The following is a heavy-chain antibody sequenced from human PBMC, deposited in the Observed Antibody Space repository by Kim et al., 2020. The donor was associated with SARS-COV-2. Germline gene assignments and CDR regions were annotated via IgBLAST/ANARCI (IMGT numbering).Heavy chain of an antibody. CDR3: TTWDTIAVAGTY. D-gene: IGHD6-19*01. J-gene: IGHJ4*02. CDR2: IKSKTDGGTT. Sequence: GGSLRLSCAASGFTFSNAWMSWVRQAPGKGLEWVGRIKSKTDGGTTDYAAPVKGRFTISRDDSKNTLYLQMNSLKTEDTAVYYCTTWDTIAVAGTYWGQGTLVTVSS. V-gene: IGHV3-15*01. CDR1: GFTFSNAW.